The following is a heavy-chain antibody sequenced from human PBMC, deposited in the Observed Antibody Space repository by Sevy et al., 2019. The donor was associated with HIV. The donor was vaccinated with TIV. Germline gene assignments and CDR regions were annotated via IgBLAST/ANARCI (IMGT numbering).Heavy chain of an antibody. D-gene: IGHD3-9*01. CDR3: AGGRFDSTCSFDAFDI. Sequence: GGSLRLSCAASGITFSGYAMNWVRQAPGKGLDWVSTIYGSVGVTYYADSVKGRFTISRDNSKNTLFLQMNNLRAEDTAVDYCAGGRFDSTCSFDAFDIWGRGTLVTVSS. CDR2: IYGSVGVT. CDR1: GITFSGYA. V-gene: IGHV3-23*01. J-gene: IGHJ3*02.